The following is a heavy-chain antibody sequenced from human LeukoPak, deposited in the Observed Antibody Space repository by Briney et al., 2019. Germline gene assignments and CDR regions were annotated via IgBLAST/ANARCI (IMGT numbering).Heavy chain of an antibody. V-gene: IGHV4-39*01. CDR3: ARHATTLRFLGSMDV. Sequence: SETLSLTCTVSGGSISSSSYCWGWIRQPPGKGLEWIGSIYYSGSTYYNPSLKSRVTISVDTSKNQFSLKLSSVTAADTAVYYCARHATTLRFLGSMDVWGKGTTVTVSS. D-gene: IGHD3-3*01. CDR2: IYYSGST. J-gene: IGHJ6*04. CDR1: GGSISSSSYC.